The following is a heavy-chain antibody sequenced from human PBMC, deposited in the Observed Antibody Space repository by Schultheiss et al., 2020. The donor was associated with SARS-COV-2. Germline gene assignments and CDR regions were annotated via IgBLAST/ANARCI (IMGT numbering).Heavy chain of an antibody. D-gene: IGHD6-19*01. Sequence: GGSLRLSCAASGFTFSSYSMNWVRQAPGKGLEWVSSISSSSSYIYYADSVKGRFTISRDNAKNSLYLQMNSLRAEDTAVYYCAKDYSSGWYAPVDYWGQGTLVTVSS. CDR1: GFTFSSYS. CDR3: AKDYSSGWYAPVDY. V-gene: IGHV3-21*04. CDR2: ISSSSSYI. J-gene: IGHJ4*02.